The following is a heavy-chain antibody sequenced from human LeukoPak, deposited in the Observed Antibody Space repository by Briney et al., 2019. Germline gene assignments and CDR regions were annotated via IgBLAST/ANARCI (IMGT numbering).Heavy chain of an antibody. J-gene: IGHJ6*02. CDR1: GFTVSSNY. Sequence: TGGSLRLSCAASGFTVSSNYMSWVRQAPGKGLEWVSVIYSGGSTYYADSVKGRFTISRDNSKNTLYLQMNSLRAEDTAVYYCAREGFPPKISDFWSGLGPYYYYGMDVWGQGTTVTVSS. CDR2: IYSGGST. V-gene: IGHV3-53*01. D-gene: IGHD3-3*01. CDR3: AREGFPPKISDFWSGLGPYYYYGMDV.